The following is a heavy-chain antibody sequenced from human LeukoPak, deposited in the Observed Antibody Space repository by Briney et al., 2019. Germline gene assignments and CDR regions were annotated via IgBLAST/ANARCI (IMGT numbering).Heavy chain of an antibody. CDR2: MNPNSGNT. CDR1: GYTFTSYD. V-gene: IGHV1-8*01. CDR3: ARGGRVAASGYYYYYYMDV. J-gene: IGHJ6*03. D-gene: IGHD6-19*01. Sequence: ASVKVSCKASGYTFTSYDINWVRQATGQGLEWMGWMNPNSGNTGYAQKFQGRVTMTRNTSISTAYMELSSLRSEDTAVYYCARGGRVAASGYYYYYYMDVWGKGTTVTISS.